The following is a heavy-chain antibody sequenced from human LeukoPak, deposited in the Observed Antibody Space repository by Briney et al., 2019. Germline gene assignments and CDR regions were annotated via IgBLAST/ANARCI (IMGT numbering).Heavy chain of an antibody. D-gene: IGHD4-11*01. CDR1: GYTFTSYD. J-gene: IGHJ6*02. V-gene: IGHV1-8*01. Sequence: ASVKVSCKASGYTFTSYDINWVRQATGQGLEWMGWMNPNSGNTGYAQKFQGRVTITADESTSTAYMELSSLRSEDTAVYYCARDGGYSNYGHYYYGMDVWGQGTTVTVSS. CDR2: MNPNSGNT. CDR3: ARDGGYSNYGHYYYGMDV.